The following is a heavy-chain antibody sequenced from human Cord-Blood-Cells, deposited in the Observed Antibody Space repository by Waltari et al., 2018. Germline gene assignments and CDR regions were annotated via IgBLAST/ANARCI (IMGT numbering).Heavy chain of an antibody. J-gene: IGHJ4*02. CDR3: ARRSRSNFDY. CDR1: GGSISSRSYY. V-gene: IGHV4-39*01. CDR2: IYYSGST. Sequence: QLQLQESGPGLVKPSETLSLTCTVSGGSISSRSYYWGWIRQPPGKGLEWIGSIYYSGSTYYNPSLKSRVTISVDTSKNQFSLKLSSVTAADTAVYYCARRSRSNFDYWGQGTLVTVSS. D-gene: IGHD4-4*01.